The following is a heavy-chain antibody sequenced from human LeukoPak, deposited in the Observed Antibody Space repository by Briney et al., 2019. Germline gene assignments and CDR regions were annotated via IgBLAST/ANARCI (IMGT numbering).Heavy chain of an antibody. CDR2: IYYSGST. V-gene: IGHV4-59*01. J-gene: IGHJ4*02. CDR3: ASNMVTASEDYFDY. CDR1: GGSISSYY. Sequence: SETLSLTCTVSGGSISSYYWSWIRQPPTKGLEWIGYIYYSGSTNYNPSLKSRVTISVDTSKNQFSLKLNSVTAADTAVYYCASNMVTASEDYFDYWGQGTLVTVS. D-gene: IGHD2-21*02.